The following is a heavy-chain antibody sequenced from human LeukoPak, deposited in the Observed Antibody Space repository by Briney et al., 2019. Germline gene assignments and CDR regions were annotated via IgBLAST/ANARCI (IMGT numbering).Heavy chain of an antibody. D-gene: IGHD3-22*01. CDR3: ARDRHYYDSSGYYPGNWFDP. CDR2: IYHSGST. CDR1: GGSISSSNYY. V-gene: IGHV4-39*07. J-gene: IGHJ5*02. Sequence: PSETLSLTCIVSGGSISSSNYYWGWIRQPPGKGLEWIGSIYHSGSTYYNPSLKSRVTISVDTSKNQFSLKLSSVTAADTAVYYCARDRHYYDSSGYYPGNWFDPWGQGTLVTVSS.